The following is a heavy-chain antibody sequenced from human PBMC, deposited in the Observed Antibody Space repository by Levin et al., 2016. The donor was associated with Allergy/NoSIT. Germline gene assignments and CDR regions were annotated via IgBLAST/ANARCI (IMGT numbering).Heavy chain of an antibody. V-gene: IGHV3-74*01. Sequence: GESLKISCAASGFTFSSYWMHWVRQAPGKGLVWVSRINSDGSSTNYADSVKGRFTISRDNAKNTLSLQMNSLRAEDTAVYYCAREFELGSGSFYPDAFDIWGQGTMVTVSS. J-gene: IGHJ3*02. CDR3: AREFELGSGSFYPDAFDI. CDR1: GFTFSSYW. CDR2: INSDGSST. D-gene: IGHD3-10*01.